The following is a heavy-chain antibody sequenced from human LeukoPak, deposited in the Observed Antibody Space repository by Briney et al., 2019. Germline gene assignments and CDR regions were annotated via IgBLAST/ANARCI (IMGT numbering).Heavy chain of an antibody. CDR1: GYTFTSYG. CDR3: ARSPTCYDYCDY. V-gene: IGHV1-18*01. Sequence: ASVKVSCKASGYTFTSYGISWVRQAPGQGLEWMGWISSYNGNTNYAQRLQGRVSMTTDRSTSTAYMELRSLRSDDTAVYYCARSPTCYDYCDYWGQGTLVTVSS. J-gene: IGHJ4*02. D-gene: IGHD2-2*01. CDR2: ISSYNGNT.